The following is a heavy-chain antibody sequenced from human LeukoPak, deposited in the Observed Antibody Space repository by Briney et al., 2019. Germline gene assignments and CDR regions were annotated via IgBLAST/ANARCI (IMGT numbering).Heavy chain of an antibody. J-gene: IGHJ4*02. V-gene: IGHV1-18*01. Sequence: ASVKVSCKASGYTFSRYGISWVRQAPGQGLEWMGWISAYNGNTNYAQKLQGRVTMTTDTSTSTAYMELRSLRSDDTAVYYCARDSGDYGGNSYFDYWGQGTLVTVSS. D-gene: IGHD4-23*01. CDR2: ISAYNGNT. CDR3: ARDSGDYGGNSYFDY. CDR1: GYTFSRYG.